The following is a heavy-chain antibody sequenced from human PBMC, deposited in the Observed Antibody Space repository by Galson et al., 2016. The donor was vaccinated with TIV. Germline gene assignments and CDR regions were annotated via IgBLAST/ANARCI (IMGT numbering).Heavy chain of an antibody. J-gene: IGHJ4*02. Sequence: SLRLSCAASGFTFSAYAVNRVRQAPGKGLEWVSGIGGIGTSPYYAGSVKGRFTISRDNSRNTLYLQMNSLRAEDTALYYCAKDAQWLPAAYFDYWGQGILVTVSS. V-gene: IGHV3-23*01. D-gene: IGHD6-19*01. CDR1: GFTFSAYA. CDR3: AKDAQWLPAAYFDY. CDR2: IGGIGTSP.